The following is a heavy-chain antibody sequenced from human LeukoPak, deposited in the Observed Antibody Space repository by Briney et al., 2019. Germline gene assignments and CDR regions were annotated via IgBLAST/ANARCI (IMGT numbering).Heavy chain of an antibody. CDR1: GGSISSSSYY. Sequence: SETLSLTCTVSGGSISSSSYYWGWIRQPPGQGLEWIGSIYYSGSTYYNPSLKSRVTISVDTSKNQFSLKLSSVTAADTAVYYCARPYSSSWSNFDHWGQGTLVTVSS. D-gene: IGHD6-13*01. J-gene: IGHJ4*02. CDR3: ARPYSSSWSNFDH. V-gene: IGHV4-39*01. CDR2: IYYSGST.